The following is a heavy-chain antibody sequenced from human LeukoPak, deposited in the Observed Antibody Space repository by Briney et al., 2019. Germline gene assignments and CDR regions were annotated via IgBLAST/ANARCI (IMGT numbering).Heavy chain of an antibody. J-gene: IGHJ3*02. V-gene: IGHV4-39*01. Sequence: PSETLSLTCTVSGGSISSTHHYWGWLRQPPGKGLEWIGSMFYSGNTYYNPSLKSRVSMSVDTSKIQFSLRLSSVTAADTAVYYCARHEVTRITISGVVITDAFDIWGQGTKVTVSS. D-gene: IGHD3-3*01. CDR1: GGSISSTHHY. CDR3: ARHEVTRITISGVVITDAFDI. CDR2: MFYSGNT.